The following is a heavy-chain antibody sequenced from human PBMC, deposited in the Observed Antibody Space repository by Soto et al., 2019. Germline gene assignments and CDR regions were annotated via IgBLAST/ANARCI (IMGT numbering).Heavy chain of an antibody. D-gene: IGHD3-22*01. CDR1: GGTFSSYA. CDR3: ARESEGSDSSGYADY. J-gene: IGHJ4*02. CDR2: IIPIFGTA. Sequence: SVKVSCKASGGTFSSYAISWVRQAPGQGLEWMGGIIPIFGTANYAQKFQGRVTITADESTSTAYVELSSLRSEDTAVYYCARESEGSDSSGYADYWGQGTLVTVSS. V-gene: IGHV1-69*13.